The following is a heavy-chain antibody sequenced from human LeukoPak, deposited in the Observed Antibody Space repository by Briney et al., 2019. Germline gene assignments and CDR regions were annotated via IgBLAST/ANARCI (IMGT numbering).Heavy chain of an antibody. V-gene: IGHV4-4*02. CDR2: IYHSGNT. J-gene: IGHJ6*02. D-gene: IGHD3-10*01. CDR1: GGSISSSNW. Sequence: PSETLSLTCAVSGGSISSSNWWNWVRQPPGKGLEWIGEIYHSGNTNYNPSLKSRVTISLDKSKNQFSLKLTSVTAADTAVYYCARRAGFGSGSYSSYYYYYGMDVWGQGTTVTVSS. CDR3: ARRAGFGSGSYSSYYYYYGMDV.